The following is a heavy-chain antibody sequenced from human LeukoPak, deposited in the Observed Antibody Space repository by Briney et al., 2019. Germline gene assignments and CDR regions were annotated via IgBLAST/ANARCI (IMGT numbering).Heavy chain of an antibody. Sequence: ASVKVSCKASGYTFTGYYMHWVRQAPGQGLEWMGWINPNSGGTNYAQKFQGRVTMTRDTSISTAYMELSRLRSDGTAVYYCARESLRHYDFWSGPETGIDYWGQGTLVTVSS. CDR3: ARESLRHYDFWSGPETGIDY. V-gene: IGHV1-2*02. D-gene: IGHD3-3*01. CDR1: GYTFTGYY. J-gene: IGHJ4*02. CDR2: INPNSGGT.